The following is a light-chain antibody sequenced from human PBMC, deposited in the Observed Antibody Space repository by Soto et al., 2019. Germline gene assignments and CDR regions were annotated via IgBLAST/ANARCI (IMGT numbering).Light chain of an antibody. J-gene: IGKJ4*01. CDR3: QKYDNAPLT. CDR1: QAISTY. V-gene: IGKV1-27*01. CDR2: AAY. Sequence: DIQMTQAPSSLSASVGDRVTITCRARQAISTYLAWYQQKPGKVPKLLISAAYTLQSGVPPRFSGSGSGTDFTLTISSLQPEDVATYHCQKYDNAPLTFGGGTKVEIK.